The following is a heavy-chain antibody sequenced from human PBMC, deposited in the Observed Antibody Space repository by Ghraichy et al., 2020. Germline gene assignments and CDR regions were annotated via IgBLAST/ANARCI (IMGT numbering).Heavy chain of an antibody. J-gene: IGHJ4*02. CDR3: ARSLYSTSDY. Sequence: GGSLRLSCVASGFTFSGFWMSWVRQAPGKGLEWVARINEAGSDKYYVDSVKGRFTISRDNAKSSFYLQMNSLKAEDTAVYFCARSLYSTSDYWSQGTLVTVSS. V-gene: IGHV3-7*01. CDR2: INEAGSDK. D-gene: IGHD6-13*01. CDR1: GFTFSGFW.